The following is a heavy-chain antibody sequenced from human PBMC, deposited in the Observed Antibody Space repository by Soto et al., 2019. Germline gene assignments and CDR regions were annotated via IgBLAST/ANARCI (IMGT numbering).Heavy chain of an antibody. CDR2: ISYNGNDK. V-gene: IGHV3-30*04. CDR3: ASERDSFDI. J-gene: IGHJ3*02. CDR1: GFPFSNHA. Sequence: GGSLRLSCAGSGFPFSNHAMHWVRQAPGKGLEWVAFISYNGNDKFYADSVKGRFTISRDNSKNTLYVQMNSLRAEDKAVYYCASERDSFDIWGQGTMVTVSS.